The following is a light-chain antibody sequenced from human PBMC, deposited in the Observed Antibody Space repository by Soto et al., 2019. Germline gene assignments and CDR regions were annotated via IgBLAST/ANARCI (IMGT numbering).Light chain of an antibody. J-gene: IGKJ5*01. CDR3: QQYAGPPTT. V-gene: IGKV3-20*01. Sequence: EFVLTQSPGTLSLSPGERATLSCRASQTVRNNYLAWYQQKPGQAPRLLIYDASSRATGIPDRFSGEGSGTDFTLTISRLEPEDFAVYFCQQYAGPPTTFGQGTRLEIK. CDR2: DAS. CDR1: QTVRNNY.